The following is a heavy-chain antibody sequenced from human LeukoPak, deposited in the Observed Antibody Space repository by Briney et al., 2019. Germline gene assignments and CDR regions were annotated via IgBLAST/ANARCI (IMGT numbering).Heavy chain of an antibody. CDR2: IYYSGST. V-gene: IGHV4-39*07. J-gene: IGHJ4*02. CDR3: ARDLLGGAGGYFDY. Sequence: GSIYYSGSTYYNPSLKSRVTISVDTSKNQFSLKLSSVTAADTAVYYCARDLLGGAGGYFDYWGQGTLVTVSS. D-gene: IGHD1-26*01.